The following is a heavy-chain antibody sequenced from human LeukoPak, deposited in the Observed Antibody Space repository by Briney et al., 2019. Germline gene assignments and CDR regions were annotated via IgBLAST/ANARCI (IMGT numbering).Heavy chain of an antibody. V-gene: IGHV4-30-4*01. J-gene: IGHJ3*02. D-gene: IGHD3-22*01. Sequence: SETLSLTCTVSGGSISSGDYYWSWIRQPPGKGLEWIGYIYYSGSTYYNPSLKSRVTISVDTSKNQFSLKLSSVTAADTAVYYCARAAYDSSGYSDAFDIWGQGTMVTVSS. CDR2: IYYSGST. CDR3: ARAAYDSSGYSDAFDI. CDR1: GGSISSGDYY.